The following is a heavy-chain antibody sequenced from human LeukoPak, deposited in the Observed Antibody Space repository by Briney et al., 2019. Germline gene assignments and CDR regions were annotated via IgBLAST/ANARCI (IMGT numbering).Heavy chain of an antibody. J-gene: IGHJ3*02. CDR1: GGSISSYY. CDR3: ARSGYKYGADSLDI. D-gene: IGHD5-18*01. Sequence: KTSETLSLTCTVSGGSISSYYWSWIRQPPGKGLEWIGYIYYSGSTNYNPSLKSRVTISVDTSKKQFSLKLSSVTAADTAVYYCARSGYKYGADSLDIWGQGTMVTVSS. V-gene: IGHV4-59*01. CDR2: IYYSGST.